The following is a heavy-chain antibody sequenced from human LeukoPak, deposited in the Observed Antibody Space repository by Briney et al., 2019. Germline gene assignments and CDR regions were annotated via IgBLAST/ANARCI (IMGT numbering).Heavy chain of an antibody. V-gene: IGHV4-34*01. CDR1: GGSFSGYY. CDR2: INHSGST. D-gene: IGHD6-13*01. CDR3: ARGRYSSSWYDY. Sequence: SETLSLTCAVYGGSFSGYYWSWIRQPPGKGLEWIGEINHSGSTNYNPSLKSRVTISVDTSKNQFSLKLSSVTAADTAVYYCARGRYSSSWYDYWSRGTLVTVSS. J-gene: IGHJ4*02.